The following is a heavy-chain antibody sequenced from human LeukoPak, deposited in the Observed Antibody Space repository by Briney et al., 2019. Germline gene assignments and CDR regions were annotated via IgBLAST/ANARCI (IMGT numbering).Heavy chain of an antibody. D-gene: IGHD2-21*02. CDR3: AREGFCGGDCPGYFDL. V-gene: IGHV3-13*04. J-gene: IGHJ2*01. CDR1: GFTFSTYG. CDR2: IDTAGGT. Sequence: GGSLSLSCAASGFTFSTYGMHWVRQTTGKGLEWVSAIDTAGGTYYPDSVKGRFTISRENAKNSFYLQMNSLRAGDTAVYYCAREGFCGGDCPGYFDLWGRGTLVTVSS.